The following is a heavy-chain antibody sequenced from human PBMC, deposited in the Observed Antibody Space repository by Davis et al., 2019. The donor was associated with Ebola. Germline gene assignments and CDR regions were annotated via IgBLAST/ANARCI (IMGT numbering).Heavy chain of an antibody. CDR2: INQSGNT. CDR1: GGSIPSYNS. V-gene: IGHV4/OR15-8*02. J-gene: IGHJ4*02. D-gene: IGHD3-9*01. CDR3: ARTYGLLTGVRYFVD. Sequence: MPSDTLSLTCAVSGGSIPSYNSCTCVRQSPGKGLEWIGQINQSGNTNYNPSLESRVTISLDKSKSHFYLRLTSVTAADTAVYFCARTYGLLTGVRYFVDWGQGIRVTVSS.